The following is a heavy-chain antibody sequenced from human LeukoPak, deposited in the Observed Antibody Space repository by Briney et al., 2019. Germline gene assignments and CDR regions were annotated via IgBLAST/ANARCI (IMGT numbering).Heavy chain of an antibody. Sequence: GGSLRLSCAASGFTFSSYGMHWVRQAPGKGLEWVAVISYDGSNKHYADSVKGRFTISRDNSKNTLYLQMNSLRAEDTAVYYCAKLAKYFYGAETFYFFEHWGQGTPVTASS. CDR2: ISYDGSNK. D-gene: IGHD3-10*01. CDR1: GFTFSSYG. J-gene: IGHJ4*02. CDR3: AKLAKYFYGAETFYFFEH. V-gene: IGHV3-30*18.